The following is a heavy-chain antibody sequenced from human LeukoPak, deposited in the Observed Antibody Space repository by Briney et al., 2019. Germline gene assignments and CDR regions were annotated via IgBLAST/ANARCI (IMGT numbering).Heavy chain of an antibody. CDR3: ARVWGSGIFYFDY. CDR1: GYSFMTYG. Sequence: ASVKVSCKASGYSFMTYGISWVRQAPGQGLEWMGWITAYNGNTNYAQKLQGRVTMTTDTSTSTAYMELRSLRPDVTAVYYCARVWGSGIFYFDYWGQGTLVTVSS. J-gene: IGHJ4*02. D-gene: IGHD3-10*01. CDR2: ITAYNGNT. V-gene: IGHV1-18*01.